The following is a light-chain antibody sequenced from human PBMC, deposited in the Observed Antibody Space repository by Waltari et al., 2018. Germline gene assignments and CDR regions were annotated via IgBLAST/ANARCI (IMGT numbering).Light chain of an antibody. Sequence: ETVLTQSPVTLSLSPGDSATFSCRASQNVNNFLAWYQQKPGQAPRLLIYDTSNRATGIPARFSGSGSGTDFTLTISSLEPEDFAVYYCQQRHSWPLTFGGGTKVEIK. CDR2: DTS. CDR1: QNVNNF. V-gene: IGKV3-11*01. CDR3: QQRHSWPLT. J-gene: IGKJ4*01.